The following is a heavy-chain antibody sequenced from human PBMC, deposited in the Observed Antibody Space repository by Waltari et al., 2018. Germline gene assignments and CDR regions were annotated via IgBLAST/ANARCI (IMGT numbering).Heavy chain of an antibody. J-gene: IGHJ2*01. D-gene: IGHD5-18*01. CDR2: VYYSGAT. CDR1: GVSINSPY. CDR3: ARGGPGGYNYGGYWYFEL. V-gene: IGHV4-59*11. Sequence: QVQLQESGPRLVKPSETLSLTCTVSGVSINSPYWNWIRQPPGKGLEWVGFVYYSGATNYAPSLESRVTMSMDSSRNQFSLKLASVTAADTAIYYCARGGPGGYNYGGYWYFELWGRGTLVTVSS.